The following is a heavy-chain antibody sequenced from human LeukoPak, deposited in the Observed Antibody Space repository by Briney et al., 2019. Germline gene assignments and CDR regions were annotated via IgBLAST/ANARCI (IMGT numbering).Heavy chain of an antibody. D-gene: IGHD6-13*01. J-gene: IGHJ4*02. CDR2: MNPNSGNT. CDR3: AGGDSDSGYPLHY. CDR1: GYTFTSYA. Sequence: ASVKLSCKASGYTFTSYAMNWVRQATGQGLEWRGWMNPNSGNTGYAQKFQARITITTDTSTSTVYMELSSLRSEDTAVYYCAGGDSDSGYPLHYWGQGTLVTVSS. V-gene: IGHV1-8*03.